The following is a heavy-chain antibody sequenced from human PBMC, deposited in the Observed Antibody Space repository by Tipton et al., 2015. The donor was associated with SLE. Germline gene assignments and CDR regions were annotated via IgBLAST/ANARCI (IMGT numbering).Heavy chain of an antibody. Sequence: SLRLSCAASGFTFSHYAMHWVRQAPGKGLEWVAVISDDGRNKYHAHSVQGRFTISRDNSKNTLYLQMNSLRAEDTAMYYCAKDRGSYYALDYWGQGTLVTVPS. CDR3: AKDRGSYYALDY. CDR2: ISDDGRNK. D-gene: IGHD1-26*01. V-gene: IGHV3-30*18. J-gene: IGHJ4*02. CDR1: GFTFSHYA.